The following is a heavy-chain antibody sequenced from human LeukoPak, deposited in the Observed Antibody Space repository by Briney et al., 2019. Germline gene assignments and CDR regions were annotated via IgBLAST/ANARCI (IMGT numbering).Heavy chain of an antibody. V-gene: IGHV4-34*01. Sequence: SETLSLTCAVYGGSFNGYYWSWVRQPPGKGLEWIGEINHSGSTNYNPSLKSRVTISVDTSKNQFSLKLSSVTAADTAVYYCARRVGYDFWSGYYPGRFDPWGQGTLVTVSS. CDR1: GGSFNGYY. J-gene: IGHJ5*02. CDR3: ARRVGYDFWSGYYPGRFDP. D-gene: IGHD3-3*01. CDR2: INHSGST.